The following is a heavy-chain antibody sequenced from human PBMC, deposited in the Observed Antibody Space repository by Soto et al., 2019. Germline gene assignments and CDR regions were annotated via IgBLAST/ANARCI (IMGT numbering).Heavy chain of an antibody. J-gene: IGHJ4*02. CDR1: GYTFISYA. V-gene: IGHV1-3*01. CDR3: GRDLQGFNYFND. CDR2: INAGNGNT. D-gene: IGHD3-3*01. Sequence: ASVKVSCKASGYTFISYAIHWVRQAPGQRLEWMGWINAGNGNTKYSQKFQGRVTITRDTSASTAYMELTSLRSEDTAVYYCGRDLQGFNYFNDWGQGTLVTV.